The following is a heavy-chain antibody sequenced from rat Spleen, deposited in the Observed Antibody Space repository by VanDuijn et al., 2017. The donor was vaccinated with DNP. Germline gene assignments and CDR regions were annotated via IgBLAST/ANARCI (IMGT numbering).Heavy chain of an antibody. J-gene: IGHJ4*01. CDR2: ISYDGSRT. Sequence: EVQLVESGGGLVQPGRSLKLSCAASGFTFSNYGMHWIRQAPTKGLEWVATISYDGSRTYYRDSVKGRFTISRDDAKSTLCLQMDRLRSEDTATYYCARLLYGSYAMDAWGQGTSVTVSS. D-gene: IGHD1-8*01. CDR1: GFTFSNYG. CDR3: ARLLYGSYAMDA. V-gene: IGHV5-29*01.